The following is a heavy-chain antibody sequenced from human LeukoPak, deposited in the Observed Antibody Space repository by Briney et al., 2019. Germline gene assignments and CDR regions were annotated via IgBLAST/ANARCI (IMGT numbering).Heavy chain of an antibody. CDR3: ASLSVGATNYFDY. CDR1: GFTFSSYA. J-gene: IGHJ4*02. Sequence: GSLRLSCAASGFTFSSYAMHWVRQAPGKGLEWVAVISYDGSNKYYADSVKGRFTISRDNSKNTLYLQMNSLRAEDTAVYYCASLSVGATNYFDYWGQGTLVTVSS. D-gene: IGHD1-26*01. V-gene: IGHV3-30-3*01. CDR2: ISYDGSNK.